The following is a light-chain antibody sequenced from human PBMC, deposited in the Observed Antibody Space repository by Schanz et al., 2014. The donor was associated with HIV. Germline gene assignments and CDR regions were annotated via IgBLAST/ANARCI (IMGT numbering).Light chain of an antibody. J-gene: IGLJ3*02. CDR2: DVS. Sequence: QSALTQPASVSGSPGQSITISCTGTSSDVGGYNYVSWYQRHPGKAPKLMIYDVSNRPSGVSNRFSGSKSGNTASLTVSGLQPEDEADYYCSSWDDSLNGWVFGGGTKLTVL. CDR1: SSDVGGYNY. CDR3: SSWDDSLNGWV. V-gene: IGLV2-14*03.